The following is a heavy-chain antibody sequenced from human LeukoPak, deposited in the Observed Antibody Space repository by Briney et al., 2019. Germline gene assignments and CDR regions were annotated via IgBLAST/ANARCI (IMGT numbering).Heavy chain of an antibody. Sequence: GGSLRLSCAASGFSFSNSWMTWVRQAPGSGLEWVASIKPDGSEGYYVDSVKGRFTISRDNSKNTLYLQMNSLRAEDTAVYYCAKSQDRSYYLDRGNWFDPWGQGTLVTVSS. V-gene: IGHV3-7*03. J-gene: IGHJ5*02. D-gene: IGHD3-10*01. CDR3: AKSQDRSYYLDRGNWFDP. CDR2: IKPDGSEG. CDR1: GFSFSNSW.